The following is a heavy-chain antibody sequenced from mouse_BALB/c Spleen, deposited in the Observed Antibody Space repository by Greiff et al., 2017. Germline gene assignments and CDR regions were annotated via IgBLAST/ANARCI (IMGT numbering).Heavy chain of an antibody. CDR1: GYSITSDYA. CDR3: ARSPNWPWFAY. J-gene: IGHJ3*01. V-gene: IGHV3-2*02. Sequence: EVQLQQSGPGLVKPSQSLSLTCTVTGYSITSDYAWNWIRQFPGNKLEWMGYISYSGSTSYNPSLKSRISITRDTSKNQFFLQLNSVTTEDTATYYCARSPNWPWFAYWGQGTLVTVSA. D-gene: IGHD4-1*01. CDR2: ISYSGST.